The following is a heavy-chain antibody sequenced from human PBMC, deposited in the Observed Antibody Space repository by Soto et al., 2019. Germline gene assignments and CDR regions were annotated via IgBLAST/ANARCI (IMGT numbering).Heavy chain of an antibody. Sequence: PGGSRRLSWAASGLTFSSFGMHWVRQAPGKGLEWVAVISYDGSNKYYADSVKGRFTISRDNSKNTLYLQMNSLRAEDTAVYYCAKDLRIKQQLLLVLAYWGQGTLVTVSS. V-gene: IGHV3-30*18. CDR3: AKDLRIKQQLLLVLAY. D-gene: IGHD6-13*01. CDR2: ISYDGSNK. CDR1: GLTFSSFG. J-gene: IGHJ4*02.